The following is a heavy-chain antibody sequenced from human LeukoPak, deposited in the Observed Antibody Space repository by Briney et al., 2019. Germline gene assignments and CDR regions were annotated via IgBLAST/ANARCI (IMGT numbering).Heavy chain of an antibody. CDR3: ASGELLRRFDY. Sequence: SETLSLTCTVSGYSISSGYYWGWIRQPPGKGLEWIGSLYHSGSTYYNPSLKSRVTISVDTSKNQFSLKLSSVTAADTAVYYCASGELLRRFDYWGQGTLVTVSS. CDR1: GYSISSGYY. J-gene: IGHJ4*02. CDR2: LYHSGST. V-gene: IGHV4-38-2*02. D-gene: IGHD1-26*01.